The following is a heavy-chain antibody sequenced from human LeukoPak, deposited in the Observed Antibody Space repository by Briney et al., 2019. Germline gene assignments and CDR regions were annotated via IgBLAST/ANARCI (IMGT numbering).Heavy chain of an antibody. CDR2: INAGNGNT. Sequence: ASVKVSCKASGYTLTSYAMHWVRQAPGQRLEWMGWINAGNGNTKYSQKFQGRVTITRDTSASTAYMELRSLRSDDTAVYYCARRSSSGWSDIDYWGQGTLVTVSS. CDR3: ARRSSSGWSDIDY. J-gene: IGHJ4*02. CDR1: GYTLTSYA. V-gene: IGHV1-3*01. D-gene: IGHD6-19*01.